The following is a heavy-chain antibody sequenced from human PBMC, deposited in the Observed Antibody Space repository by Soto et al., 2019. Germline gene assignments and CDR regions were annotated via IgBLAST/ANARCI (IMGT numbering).Heavy chain of an antibody. J-gene: IGHJ6*02. CDR2: ISGSGGST. V-gene: IGHV3-23*01. Sequence: EVQLLESGGGLVQPGGSLRLSCAASGFTFSSYAMSWVRQAPGKGLEWVSAISGSGGSTYYADSVKGRFTISRDNSKNTLYLQMNRLRAEDTAVYYCAKDEVESWLQSPYYYGMDVWGQGTTVTVSS. D-gene: IGHD5-12*01. CDR1: GFTFSSYA. CDR3: AKDEVESWLQSPYYYGMDV.